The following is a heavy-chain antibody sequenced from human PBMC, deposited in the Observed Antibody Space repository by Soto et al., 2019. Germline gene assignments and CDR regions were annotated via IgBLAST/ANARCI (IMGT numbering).Heavy chain of an antibody. CDR2: IKSKTDGGTT. CDR1: GFTFSNAW. CDR3: TTGPYYYDSSGYRPAEYFQH. V-gene: IGHV3-15*01. Sequence: LRLSCAASGFTFSNAWMSWVRQAPGKGLEWVGRIKSKTDGGTTDYAAPVKGRFTISRDDSKNTLYLQMNSLKTEDTAVYYCTTGPYYYDSSGYRPAEYFQHWGQGTLVTVSS. J-gene: IGHJ1*01. D-gene: IGHD3-22*01.